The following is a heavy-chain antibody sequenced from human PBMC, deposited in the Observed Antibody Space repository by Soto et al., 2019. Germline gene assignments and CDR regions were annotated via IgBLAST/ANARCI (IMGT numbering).Heavy chain of an antibody. CDR2: TYYRSKWYN. Sequence: SQTLSLTCAISGDSVSSNRAAWNWIRQSPSRGLEWLGRTYYRSKWYNDYAVSVKSRITINPDTSKNQFSLQLNSVTPEDTAVYYCARAWCFSSGWYESFSFCGQGSLVTGSS. J-gene: IGHJ4*02. D-gene: IGHD6-19*01. V-gene: IGHV6-1*01. CDR3: ARAWCFSSGWYESFSF. CDR1: GDSVSSNRAA.